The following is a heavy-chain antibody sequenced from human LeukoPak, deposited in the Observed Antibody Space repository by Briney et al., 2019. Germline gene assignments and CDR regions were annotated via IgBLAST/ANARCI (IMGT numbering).Heavy chain of an antibody. J-gene: IGHJ1*01. V-gene: IGHV4-31*03. CDR3: AGGNDDSKLHH. CDR1: GDSVTSGNYY. CDR2: IHHSGTI. Sequence: PSQTLSLTCSVSGDSVTSGNYYWSWIRQHPEMGPECIGHIHHSGTIYYNPSLLRRATISVDASKNQFSLRLSSVTAADTALYYCAGGNDDSKLHHWGQGTLVTVSS. D-gene: IGHD3-22*01.